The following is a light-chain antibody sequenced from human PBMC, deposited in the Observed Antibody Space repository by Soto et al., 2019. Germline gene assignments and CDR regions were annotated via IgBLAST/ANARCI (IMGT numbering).Light chain of an antibody. V-gene: IGKV1-12*01. CDR3: QQANSFPIT. CDR1: QDISSW. Sequence: IRMTQSPSSLSASTGDRVTITCRARQDISSWLAWYQQKPGKAPKLLIYAASSLPSGVPSRFSGSGSGTDFTLTISSLQPEDFATYYCQQANSFPITFGQGTRLEIK. CDR2: AAS. J-gene: IGKJ5*01.